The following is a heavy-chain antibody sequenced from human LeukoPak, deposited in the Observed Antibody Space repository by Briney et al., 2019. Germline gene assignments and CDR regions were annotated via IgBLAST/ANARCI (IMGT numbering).Heavy chain of an antibody. D-gene: IGHD2-8*02. CDR3: AKDISGGNNYYYYYMDV. Sequence: GGSLRLSCAASGFTFDDYAMHWVRQAPGKGLEWVSGISWNSGSIGYADSVKGRFTISRDNAKNPLYLQMNSLRAEDTALYYCAKDISGGNNYYYYYMDVWGKGTTVTVSS. CDR1: GFTFDDYA. J-gene: IGHJ6*03. V-gene: IGHV3-9*01. CDR2: ISWNSGSI.